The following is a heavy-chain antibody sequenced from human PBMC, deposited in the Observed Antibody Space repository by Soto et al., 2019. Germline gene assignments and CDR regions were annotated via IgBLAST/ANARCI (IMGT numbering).Heavy chain of an antibody. CDR2: IYHSGST. Sequence: PSETLSLTCAVSGGSISSSNWWSWVRQPPGKGLEWIGEIYHSGSTNYNPSLKSRVTISVDKSKNQFSLKLSSVTAANTAVYYCERDKNGDRSSWYGMDVWGQGTTVTVSS. CDR3: ERDKNGDRSSWYGMDV. V-gene: IGHV4-4*02. J-gene: IGHJ6*02. D-gene: IGHD6-13*01. CDR1: GGSISSSNW.